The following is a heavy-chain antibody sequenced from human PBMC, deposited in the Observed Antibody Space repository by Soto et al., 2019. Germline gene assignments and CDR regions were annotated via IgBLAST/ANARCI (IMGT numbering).Heavy chain of an antibody. Sequence: EVQLVQSGAEVKKPGESLRISCKGSGYSFTSYWISWVRQMPGKGLEWMGRIDPSDSYTNYSPSFQGHVTISADKSISTAYLQWSSLKASDTAMYYCARHGDCSGGSCYSGDWFDPWGQGTLVTVSS. J-gene: IGHJ5*02. CDR3: ARHGDCSGGSCYSGDWFDP. CDR2: IDPSDSYT. D-gene: IGHD2-15*01. V-gene: IGHV5-10-1*03. CDR1: GYSFTSYW.